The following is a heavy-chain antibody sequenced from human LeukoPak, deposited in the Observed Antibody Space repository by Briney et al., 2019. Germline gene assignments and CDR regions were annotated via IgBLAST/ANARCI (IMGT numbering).Heavy chain of an antibody. CDR2: INPNSGGT. Sequence: ASVKVSCKASGCTLTGYFMHWVRQAPGQGLEWMGWINPNSGGTNYAQKFQGRVTMTRDTSISTAYMELSRLRSDDTAVYYCARGNPGSMIGDIWGQGTMVTVSS. J-gene: IGHJ3*02. V-gene: IGHV1-2*02. CDR1: GCTLTGYF. CDR3: ARGNPGSMIGDI. D-gene: IGHD3-10*02.